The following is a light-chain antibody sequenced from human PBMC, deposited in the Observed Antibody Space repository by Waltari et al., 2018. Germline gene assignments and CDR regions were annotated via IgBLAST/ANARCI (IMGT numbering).Light chain of an antibody. Sequence: QSALTQPPSASGSPGQSVTISCTGTSSDIGGFHNYVSCYQQRPGKAPKPMIFEVAKRPSGLPVRFSGSKSGNTASLTVSGLQAEDEADYYCSSFAGSNILLFGGGTKLTVL. CDR2: EVA. CDR1: SSDIGGFHNY. CDR3: SSFAGSNILL. V-gene: IGLV2-8*01. J-gene: IGLJ3*02.